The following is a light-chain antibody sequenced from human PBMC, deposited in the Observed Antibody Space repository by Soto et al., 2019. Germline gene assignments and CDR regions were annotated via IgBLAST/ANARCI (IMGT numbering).Light chain of an antibody. CDR1: QDINNY. Sequence: DIQMTQSPSSLSASVGDRITITCQASQDINNYLNWYQQKPGKAPKLLIFDASHLEEGVPSRFSGSGSGTDFTLTISGLHPEEFATYSCQQFDKFPFTFGPGTKVDIK. CDR3: QQFDKFPFT. V-gene: IGKV1-33*01. CDR2: DAS. J-gene: IGKJ3*01.